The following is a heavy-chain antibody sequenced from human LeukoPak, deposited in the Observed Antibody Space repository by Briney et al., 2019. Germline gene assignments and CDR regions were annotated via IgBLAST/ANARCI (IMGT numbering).Heavy chain of an antibody. Sequence: HGASVKVSCTASGYTFTSYYMHWVRQAPGQGLEWMGGFDPEDGETIYAQKFQGRVIMTEDTSTDTAYMELSSLRSEDTAVYYCATHPLVGATRRDAFDIWGQGTMVTVSS. CDR2: FDPEDGET. D-gene: IGHD1-26*01. J-gene: IGHJ3*02. CDR1: GYTFTSYY. CDR3: ATHPLVGATRRDAFDI. V-gene: IGHV1-24*01.